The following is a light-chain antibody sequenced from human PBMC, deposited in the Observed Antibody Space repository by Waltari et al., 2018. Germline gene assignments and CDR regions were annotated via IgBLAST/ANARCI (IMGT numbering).Light chain of an antibody. V-gene: IGKV1-5*03. CDR3: QQYSSESYT. CDR1: QRIGYW. Sequence: DIQMTQSPSTLSASVGDSVTITCRASQRIGYWLAWYQQKPGKAPKLLIQKASSLQGGIPSRFGGSGSGTEFTLTISSLQPDDSATYHCQQYSSESYTFGQGTKLEIK. J-gene: IGKJ2*01. CDR2: KAS.